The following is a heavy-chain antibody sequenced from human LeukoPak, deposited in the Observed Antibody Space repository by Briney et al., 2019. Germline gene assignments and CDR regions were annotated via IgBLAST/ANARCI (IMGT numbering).Heavy chain of an antibody. D-gene: IGHD3-22*01. J-gene: IGHJ4*02. CDR1: GYTFTSYD. CDR3: ARGMGSGSYSAAYYFDY. CDR2: MNPNSGNT. Sequence: GASVSVSCTASGYTFTSYDINWVRQATGQGLEWMGWMNPNSGNTGYAQTFQGRVTMTRNTSISTAYMELSSLRSEDTAVYYCARGMGSGSYSAAYYFDYWGQGTLVTVSS. V-gene: IGHV1-8*01.